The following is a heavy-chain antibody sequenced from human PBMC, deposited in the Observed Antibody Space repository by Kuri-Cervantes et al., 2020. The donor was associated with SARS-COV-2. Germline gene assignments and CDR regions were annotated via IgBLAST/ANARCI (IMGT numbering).Heavy chain of an antibody. D-gene: IGHD1-1*01. V-gene: IGHV4-59*04. CDR2: IYYSGST. Sequence: SETLSLTCTVSGGSISSHYWSWIRQPPGKGLEWIRYIYYSGSTYYNPSLTSRVTIYVDTSKNQFSLKLSSVTAADTAVYYCARPLEGVDYFDYWGQGTLVTVSS. CDR1: GGSISSHY. CDR3: ARPLEGVDYFDY. J-gene: IGHJ4*02.